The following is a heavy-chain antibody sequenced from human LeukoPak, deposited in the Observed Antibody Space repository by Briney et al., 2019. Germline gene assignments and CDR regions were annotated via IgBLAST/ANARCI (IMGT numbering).Heavy chain of an antibody. CDR2: IRYDGSNK. J-gene: IGHJ6*03. D-gene: IGHD1-26*01. CDR1: GFTFSSYG. V-gene: IGHV3-30*02. Sequence: GGSLRLSCAASGFTFSSYGMHWVRQAPGKGLEWVAFIRYDGSNKYYADSVKGRFTISRDNSKNTLYLQMNSLRAEDTAVYYCAKSCEPGGSYYYYYMDVWGKGTTVTISS. CDR3: AKSCEPGGSYYYYYMDV.